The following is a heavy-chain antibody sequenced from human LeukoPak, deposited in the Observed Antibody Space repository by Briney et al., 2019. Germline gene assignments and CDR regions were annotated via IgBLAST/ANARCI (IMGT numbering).Heavy chain of an antibody. CDR2: INWNGGST. CDR3: AREGGMAIAAAAKLDY. Sequence: AGGSLRLSCAASGFTFSSYEMNWVRQAPGKGLEWVSGINWNGGSTGYADSVKGRFTISRDNAKNSLYLQMNSLRAEDTALYYCAREGGMAIAAAAKLDYWGQGTLVTVSS. J-gene: IGHJ4*02. D-gene: IGHD6-13*01. CDR1: GFTFSSYE. V-gene: IGHV3-20*04.